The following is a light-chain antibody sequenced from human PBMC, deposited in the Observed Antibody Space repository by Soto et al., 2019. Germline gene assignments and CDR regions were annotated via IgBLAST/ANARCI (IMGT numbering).Light chain of an antibody. Sequence: DIQMTQSPSTLSASVGDRVTITCRASQSISSWLAWYQQKPGKAPNLLIYHASSLESGVPSRFSGSGSGTEFTLTISSLQPDDFATYYCQQYNSYPITFGQGTRLEIK. CDR3: QQYNSYPIT. J-gene: IGKJ5*01. V-gene: IGKV1-5*01. CDR2: HAS. CDR1: QSISSW.